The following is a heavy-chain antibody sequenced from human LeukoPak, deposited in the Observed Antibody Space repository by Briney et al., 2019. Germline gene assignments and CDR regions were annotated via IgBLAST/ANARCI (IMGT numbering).Heavy chain of an antibody. V-gene: IGHV1-2*02. J-gene: IGHJ4*02. CDR3: ARDGSGYYCADY. CDR2: INPNSGGT. Sequence: ASVEVSCKASGYTFTGYYMHWVRQAPGQGLEWMGWINPNSGGTNYAQKFQGRVTMTRDTSISTAYMELSRLRSDDTAVYYCARDGSGYYCADYWGQGTLVTVSS. CDR1: GYTFTGYY. D-gene: IGHD3-22*01.